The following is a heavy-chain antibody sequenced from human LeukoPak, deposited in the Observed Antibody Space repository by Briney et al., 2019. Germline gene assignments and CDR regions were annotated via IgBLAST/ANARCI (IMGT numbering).Heavy chain of an antibody. J-gene: IGHJ4*02. D-gene: IGHD3-10*01. CDR2: IHNSGGT. CDR1: GGSISGYY. V-gene: IGHV4-59*08. CDR3: ARQGRSYSSGNYSLDY. Sequence: SETLSLTCTVSGGSISGYYWSWIRQPPGEGLEWFGDIHNSGGTNYNPSLKSRVSISTDTTKNQFSLNLSSVTAADTAVYSCARQGRSYSSGNYSLDYWGQGTLVTVSS.